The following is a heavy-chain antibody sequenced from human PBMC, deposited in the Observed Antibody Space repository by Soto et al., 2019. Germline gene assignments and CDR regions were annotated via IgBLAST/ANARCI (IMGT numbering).Heavy chain of an antibody. D-gene: IGHD3-10*01. CDR2: VHHSWGS. CDR3: ARQGFGPLHGLVDV. CDR1: GGSISSYY. J-gene: IGHJ6*02. Sequence: QVQLQESGPGLVKPSETMSLSCTVSGGSISSYYWSWFRQSPGKRMEWIGSVHHSWGSSYNPSLQSRVAISIDTSKSQFSLKVTSVTATDTAVYYCARQGFGPLHGLVDVWGQGTTVTVSS. V-gene: IGHV4-59*08.